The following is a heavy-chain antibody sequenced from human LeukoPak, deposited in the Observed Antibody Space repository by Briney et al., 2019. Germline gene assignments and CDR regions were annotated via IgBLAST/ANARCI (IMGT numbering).Heavy chain of an antibody. J-gene: IGHJ4*02. CDR2: IRNSSTHT. CDR3: AKDQRVSDSYGELDF. Sequence: PGRSLRLSCAASGFTFSSNGMSWVRHAPGKGLEWVSSIRNSSTHTYYADSVKGRFTISRDNSKYTRYLEMNSLRAEDTAVYYCAKDQRVSDSYGELDFWGQGTLVTVSS. D-gene: IGHD5-18*01. CDR1: GFTFSSNG. V-gene: IGHV3-23*01.